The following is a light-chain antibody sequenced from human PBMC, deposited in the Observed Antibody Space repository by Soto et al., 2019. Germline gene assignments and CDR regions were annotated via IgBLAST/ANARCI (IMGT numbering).Light chain of an antibody. CDR2: EVS. J-gene: IGLJ2*01. CDR1: SSDVGGYNY. Sequence: QSALTQPPSASGSPGQSVTISCTGTSSDVGGYNYVSWYQQPPGKAPKLMIYEVSKRPSGVPDRFSGSKSGNTASLTVSGLQAEEDDYYYCSSYAGSNNLVFGGGTKLTVL. V-gene: IGLV2-8*01. CDR3: SSYAGSNNLV.